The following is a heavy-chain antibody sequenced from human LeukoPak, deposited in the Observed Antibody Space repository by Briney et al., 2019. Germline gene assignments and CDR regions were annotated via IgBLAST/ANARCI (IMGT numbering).Heavy chain of an antibody. CDR1: GYTFTGYY. CDR2: INPNSGGT. Sequence: ASVKVSCKASGYTFTGYYMHWVRQAPGQGLEWMGWINPNSGGTNYAQKFQGRVTITRNTSISTAYMELSSLRSEDTAVYYCARVKVYSNYGGGHYNWFDPWGQGTLVTVSS. CDR3: ARVKVYSNYGGGHYNWFDP. V-gene: IGHV1-2*02. D-gene: IGHD4-11*01. J-gene: IGHJ5*02.